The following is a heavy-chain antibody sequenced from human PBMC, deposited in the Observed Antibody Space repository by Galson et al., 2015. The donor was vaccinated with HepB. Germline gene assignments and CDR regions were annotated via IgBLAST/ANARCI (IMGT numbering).Heavy chain of an antibody. Sequence: SLRLSCAASGFTFSSYGMHWVRQAPGKGLEWVAVIWYDGSNKYYGDSVKGRFTISRNNSKNTLYLQMNSLRAEDTAVYYCARDRTRDWYFDLWGRGTLVTVSS. CDR1: GFTFSSYG. V-gene: IGHV3-33*01. CDR2: IWYDGSNK. CDR3: ARDRTRDWYFDL. J-gene: IGHJ2*01. D-gene: IGHD3-10*01.